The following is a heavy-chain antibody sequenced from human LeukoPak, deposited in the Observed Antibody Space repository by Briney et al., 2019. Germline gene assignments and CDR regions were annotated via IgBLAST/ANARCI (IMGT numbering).Heavy chain of an antibody. J-gene: IGHJ6*03. CDR1: GFTFSSHW. CDR3: ARGVLYQYYMDV. D-gene: IGHD2-2*01. V-gene: IGHV3-74*01. Sequence: GGSLRLSCAASGFTFSSHWMHWVRQAPGKGLVWVSRIKPDGSTYYADSVKGRFTVSRDNAKNTLYLQMNSLTAEDTAVYYCARGVLYQYYMDVWGKGTTVTVSS. CDR2: IKPDGST.